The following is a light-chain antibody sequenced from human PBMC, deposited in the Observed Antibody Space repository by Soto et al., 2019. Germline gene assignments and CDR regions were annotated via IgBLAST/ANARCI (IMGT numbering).Light chain of an antibody. CDR1: QDIGNF. CDR3: QQYNSYSWT. Sequence: ILMTQSPSSLSAFVGDGVTITCRSSQDIGNFLAWYQQKPGKAPKVLIYKASSLESGVPSRFSGSGAGTEFTLTISSLQPDDFATYYCQQYNSYSWTFGQGTKVDIK. CDR2: KAS. V-gene: IGKV1-5*03. J-gene: IGKJ1*01.